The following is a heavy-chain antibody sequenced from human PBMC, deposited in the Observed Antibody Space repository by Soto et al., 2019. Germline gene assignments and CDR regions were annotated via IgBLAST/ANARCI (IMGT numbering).Heavy chain of an antibody. CDR1: GFIFIKYG. D-gene: IGHD3-10*01. J-gene: IGHJ6*02. CDR2: ISYDGSNK. Sequence: PGGSLRLSCAASGFIFIKYGMHWVRQAPGKGLEWVAVISYDGSNKYYAESVKGRFIISRDKSENTLYLQMNSLRAEDTALYYCAKDLGSGKPYYYYAMDVWGQGTTVTVSS. V-gene: IGHV3-30*18. CDR3: AKDLGSGKPYYYYAMDV.